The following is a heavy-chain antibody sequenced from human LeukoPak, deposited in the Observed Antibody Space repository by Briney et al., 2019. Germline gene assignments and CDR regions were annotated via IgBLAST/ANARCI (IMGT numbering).Heavy chain of an antibody. CDR3: AELGITMIGGV. D-gene: IGHD3-10*02. J-gene: IGHJ6*04. Sequence: GGSLRLSCAASGFTFSSYAMHWVRQAPGKGLEWVAVISYDGSNKYYADSVKGRFTISRDDAKNSLYLQMNSLRAEDTAVYYCAELGITMIGGVWGKGTTVTISS. CDR1: GFTFSSYA. CDR2: ISYDGSNK. V-gene: IGHV3-30*04.